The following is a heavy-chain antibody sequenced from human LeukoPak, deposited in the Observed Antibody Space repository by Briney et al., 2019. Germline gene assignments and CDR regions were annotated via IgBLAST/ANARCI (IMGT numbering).Heavy chain of an antibody. Sequence: PAETLSLTCTVSGGSISSYYWSWIRQPPGKGLEWIGYIYYSGSTNYNPSLKSRVTISVDTSKNQFSLKLSSVTATDTAVYYCARGGYSYDRRFFFDYWGQGTPVTVSS. CDR2: IYYSGST. V-gene: IGHV4-59*01. J-gene: IGHJ4*02. D-gene: IGHD5-18*01. CDR1: GGSISSYY. CDR3: ARGGYSYDRRFFFDY.